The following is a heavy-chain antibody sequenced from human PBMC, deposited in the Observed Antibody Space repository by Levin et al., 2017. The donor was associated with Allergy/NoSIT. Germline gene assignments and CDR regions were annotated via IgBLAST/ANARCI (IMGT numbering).Heavy chain of an antibody. D-gene: IGHD1-26*01. Sequence: NPSETLSLTCAISGDSVSSKSAAWNWIRQSPSRGLEWLGRTYYRAKWYNDYAVSVKSRITINPDTSKNQFSLQLNSVTPEDTAVYYCARDVGSSRLDAFDIWGQGTMVTVS. CDR3: ARDVGSSRLDAFDI. CDR1: GDSVSSKSAA. V-gene: IGHV6-1*01. J-gene: IGHJ3*02. CDR2: TYYRAKWYN.